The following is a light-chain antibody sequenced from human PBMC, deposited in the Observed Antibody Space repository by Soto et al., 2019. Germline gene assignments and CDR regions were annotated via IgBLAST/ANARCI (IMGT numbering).Light chain of an antibody. CDR3: QQYENLPT. CDR2: DAS. Sequence: DSQMTPSPSTLSASVGDRVTITCRASQSISSWLAWYQQRPGRAPKLLIYDASTLETGVPSRFRGSGSGTDFTFTISRLKPEDIATYYCQQYENLPTVGQGTRLEIK. V-gene: IGKV1-5*01. CDR1: QSISSW. J-gene: IGKJ5*01.